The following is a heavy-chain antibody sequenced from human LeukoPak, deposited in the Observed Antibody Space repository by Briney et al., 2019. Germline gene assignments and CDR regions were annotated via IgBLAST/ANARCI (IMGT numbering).Heavy chain of an antibody. Sequence: GGSLRLSCAASGFTFSSYEMNWVCQAPGKGLEWVSYISSSGSTIYYADSVKGRFTISRDNSQNTLYPQMNSLRAEDTAVYYCARGKMRTLTPADYFQDWGQGTLVTVSA. CDR2: ISSSGSTI. V-gene: IGHV3-48*03. CDR3: ARGKMRTLTPADYFQD. J-gene: IGHJ1*01. CDR1: GFTFSSYE.